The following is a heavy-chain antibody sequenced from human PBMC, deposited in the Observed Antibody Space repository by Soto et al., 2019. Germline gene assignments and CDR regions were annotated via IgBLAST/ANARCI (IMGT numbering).Heavy chain of an antibody. CDR3: ARQRRGGYWFAP. CDR1: GGSFSGYY. V-gene: IGHV4-34*01. J-gene: IGHJ5*02. Sequence: SETLSLTCAVYGGSFSGYYWSWIRQPPGKGLEWIGEINHSGSTNYNPSLKSRVTISVDTSKNQFSLNLTSVTAADTALYYCARQRRGGYWFAPWGQGTLVTVSS. CDR2: INHSGST.